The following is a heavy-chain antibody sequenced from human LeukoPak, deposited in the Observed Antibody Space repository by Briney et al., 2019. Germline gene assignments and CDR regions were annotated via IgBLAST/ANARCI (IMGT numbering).Heavy chain of an antibody. J-gene: IGHJ4*02. CDR3: ARDLLVGIAAAGSSPFDY. Sequence: SVKVSCKASGGTFSSYAISWVRQAPGQGLEWMGRIIPILGIANYAQKFQGRVTITADKSTSTAYMELSSLRSEDTAVYYCARDLLVGIAAAGSSPFDYWGQGTLVTVSS. V-gene: IGHV1-69*04. D-gene: IGHD6-13*01. CDR2: IIPILGIA. CDR1: GGTFSSYA.